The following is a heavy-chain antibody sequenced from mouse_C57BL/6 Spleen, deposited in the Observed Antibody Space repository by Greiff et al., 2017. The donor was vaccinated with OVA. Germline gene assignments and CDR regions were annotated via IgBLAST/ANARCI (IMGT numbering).Heavy chain of an antibody. CDR3: TGSKDYFDY. Sequence: EVQLEESGGGLVQPGGSMKLSCAASGFTFSDAWMDWVRQSPEQGLEWVAEIRNKGNNHSTYYAESVKGRSTISRDDSKSSVYQQMNSLSAEDTGIYYCTGSKDYFDYWGQGTTLTVSS. V-gene: IGHV6-6*01. D-gene: IGHD2-5*01. J-gene: IGHJ2*01. CDR2: IRNKGNNHST. CDR1: GFTFSDAW.